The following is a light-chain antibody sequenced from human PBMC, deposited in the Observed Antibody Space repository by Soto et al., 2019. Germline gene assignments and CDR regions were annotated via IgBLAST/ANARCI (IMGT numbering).Light chain of an antibody. V-gene: IGKV3-20*01. CDR1: QTISSY. Sequence: EIVLTQSPGTLSLSPGERATLSCRASQTISSYLAWYQQSPGQAPRLLIYGTSSRATGIPDRFSGSGSGTDFTLTISSLQAEDVAVYYCHQYYSTPLTFGGGTKVDIK. CDR2: GTS. CDR3: HQYYSTPLT. J-gene: IGKJ4*01.